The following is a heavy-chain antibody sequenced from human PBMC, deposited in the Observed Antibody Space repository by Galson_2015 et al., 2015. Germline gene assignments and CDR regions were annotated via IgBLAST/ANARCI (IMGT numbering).Heavy chain of an antibody. D-gene: IGHD3-22*01. J-gene: IGHJ3*02. CDR3: AKDIKSSGYHPTHAFDI. CDR1: GFTFDDYA. Sequence: SLRLSCAASGFTFDDYAMHWVRQAPGKGLEWVSGISWNSGSIGYADSVKGRFTISRDNAKNSLYLQMNSLRAEDTALYYCAKDIKSSGYHPTHAFDIWGQGTMVTVSS. CDR2: ISWNSGSI. V-gene: IGHV3-9*01.